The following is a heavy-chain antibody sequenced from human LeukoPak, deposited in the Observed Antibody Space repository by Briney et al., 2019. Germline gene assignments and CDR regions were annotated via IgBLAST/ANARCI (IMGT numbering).Heavy chain of an antibody. CDR1: GFTLSSYA. D-gene: IGHD6-13*01. J-gene: IGHJ4*02. Sequence: GGSLRLSCAASGFTLSSYAMSWVRQAPGKGLEWVSAISGSGGSTYYADSVKGRFTISRDQANNTLYLQMNTLRDEDTAVYYCARGPRYSFYWGQGTLVSVSS. CDR2: ISGSGGST. CDR3: ARGPRYSFY. V-gene: IGHV3-23*01.